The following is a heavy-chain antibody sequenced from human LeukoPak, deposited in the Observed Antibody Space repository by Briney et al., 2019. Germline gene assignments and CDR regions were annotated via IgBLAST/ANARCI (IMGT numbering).Heavy chain of an antibody. D-gene: IGHD3-22*01. CDR1: GFSFRSYG. CDR3: ARDAGGYYPDY. V-gene: IGHV3-30*03. Sequence: QTGGSLRLSCTASGFSFRSYGIHWVRQAPGKGLEWVAVISYDGSSEYHADFVKGRFTISRDNSKNTLYLHMNSLRAEDTAVYYCARDAGGYYPDYWGQGTLVTVSS. J-gene: IGHJ4*02. CDR2: ISYDGSSE.